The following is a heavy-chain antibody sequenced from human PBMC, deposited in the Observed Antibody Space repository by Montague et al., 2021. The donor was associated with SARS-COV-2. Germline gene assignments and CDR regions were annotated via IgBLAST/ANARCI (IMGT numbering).Heavy chain of an antibody. Sequence: SETLSLTCAVYGGSFSGYYWSWIRQPPGKGLEWIGEINHSGSTNYNPSLKSRVTISVDTSKSQFSLKVSSVTAADTAVYFCARAPDFDIVTGDLSEGFDFWGQGTLVTVSA. CDR3: ARAPDFDIVTGDLSEGFDF. CDR1: GGSFSGYY. CDR2: INHSGST. D-gene: IGHD3-9*01. J-gene: IGHJ4*02. V-gene: IGHV4-34*01.